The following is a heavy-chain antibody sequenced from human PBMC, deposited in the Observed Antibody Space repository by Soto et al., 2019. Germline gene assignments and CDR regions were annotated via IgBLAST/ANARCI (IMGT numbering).Heavy chain of an antibody. Sequence: PSQTLXLTCAISWDIFSANIAAVGFIRQSPSRCLEWLGRTLYRSSKWYNEYAVSVKSRMTINPDTSKNQFSLQLNSVTPEDTAVYYCERAAEHPMNQTNGMDLWGQGTAVTVSS. CDR1: WDIFSANIAA. J-gene: IGHJ6*02. CDR3: ERAAEHPMNQTNGMDL. V-gene: IGHV6-1*01. CDR2: TLYRSSKWYN. D-gene: IGHD3-22*01.